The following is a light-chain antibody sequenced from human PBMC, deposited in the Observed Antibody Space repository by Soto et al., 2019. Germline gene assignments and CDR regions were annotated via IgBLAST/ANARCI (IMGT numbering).Light chain of an antibody. CDR1: QGLVYSDGDTY. CDR3: LQATQFPST. V-gene: IGKV2-24*01. J-gene: IGKJ1*01. Sequence: DIVMTQTPLTSPVTLGQPASISCRSSQGLVYSDGDTYLSWLQQRPGQPPRLLLYNISKRFSDVPDRFSGSGAGTDCLLKISRVEAEDVVVYYCLQATQFPSTFGHWTKVEIK. CDR2: NIS.